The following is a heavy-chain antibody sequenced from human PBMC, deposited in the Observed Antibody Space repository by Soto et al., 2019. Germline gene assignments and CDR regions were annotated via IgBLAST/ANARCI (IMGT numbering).Heavy chain of an antibody. D-gene: IGHD2-8*01. CDR1: GYTFTGYH. J-gene: IGHJ6*02. V-gene: IGHV1-46*01. CDR2: INPSGGTT. Sequence: QVQLVQSGAEVKKPGASVKVSCKASGYTFTGYHIYWVRQAPGQGLECMGIINPSGGTTSYAQKFQGRVTMTRDTSTSTVYLELDSLTSEDTAVYYCTREGPAANYHYAMDVWGQGTTVTVSS. CDR3: TREGPAANYHYAMDV.